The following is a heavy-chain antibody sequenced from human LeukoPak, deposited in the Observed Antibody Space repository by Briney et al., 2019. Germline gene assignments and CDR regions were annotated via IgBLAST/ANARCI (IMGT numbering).Heavy chain of an antibody. Sequence: SETLSLTCTVSGGSISSYYWSWIRQPAGKGLEWIGRIYTSGSTNYNPSLKSRVTMSVDTSKNQFSLKLSSVTAADTAVYYCARVVVGAKNFYYYYMDVWGKGTTVTVSS. CDR3: ARVVVGAKNFYYYYMDV. J-gene: IGHJ6*03. V-gene: IGHV4-4*07. D-gene: IGHD1-26*01. CDR1: GGSISSYY. CDR2: IYTSGST.